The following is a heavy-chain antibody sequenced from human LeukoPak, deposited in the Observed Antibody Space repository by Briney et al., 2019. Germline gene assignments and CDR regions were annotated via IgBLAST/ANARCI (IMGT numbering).Heavy chain of an antibody. CDR1: GFTFSSYA. CDR2: ISGSGGSA. CDR3: AKGTDFGVVTTFDY. D-gene: IGHD3-3*01. J-gene: IGHJ4*02. V-gene: IGHV3-23*01. Sequence: PGGSLRLSCAASGFTFSSYAMSWVRQAPGKGLEWVSAISGSGGSAYYADSVKGRFTISRDNYKNTLYLQMNSRRAEDTAVYYCAKGTDFGVVTTFDYWGQGTLVTDSS.